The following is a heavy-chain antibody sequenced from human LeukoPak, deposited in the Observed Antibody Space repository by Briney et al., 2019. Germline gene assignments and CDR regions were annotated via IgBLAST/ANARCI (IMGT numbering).Heavy chain of an antibody. CDR3: ARTVAVTSMLDY. D-gene: IGHD2-21*02. J-gene: IGHJ4*02. CDR1: GGSISSYY. V-gene: IGHV4-59*08. Sequence: PSETLSLTCTVSGGSISSYYWSWIRQPPGKGLEWIGYIYYSGSTNYNPSLKSRVTISVDTSKNQFSLKLSSVTAADTAVYYCARTVAVTSMLDYWGQGTLVTASS. CDR2: IYYSGST.